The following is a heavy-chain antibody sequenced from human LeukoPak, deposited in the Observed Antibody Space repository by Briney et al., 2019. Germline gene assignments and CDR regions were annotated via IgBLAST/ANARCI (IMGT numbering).Heavy chain of an antibody. CDR3: ARGGWGYYYGMDV. J-gene: IGHJ6*02. CDR1: GGSISSYY. Sequence: SETLSLTCTVSGGSISSYYWSWIRQPPGKGLEWIGYIYYSGGTNYNPSLKSRVTISVDTSKNQFSLKLSSVTAADTAVYYCARGGWGYYYGMDVWGQGTTVTVSS. CDR2: IYYSGGT. D-gene: IGHD6-19*01. V-gene: IGHV4-59*01.